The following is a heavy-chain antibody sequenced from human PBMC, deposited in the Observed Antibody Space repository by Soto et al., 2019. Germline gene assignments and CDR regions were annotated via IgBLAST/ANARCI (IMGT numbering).Heavy chain of an antibody. V-gene: IGHV1-18*01. Sequence: QVQLAQSANEVKKPGASVRVSCKAAGYTFIRYGIAWVRQAPGQGLEWMGWISPYNDYTVYARKFQGRVSMTADTSTRTVYMNLRGPKSDDTAVYYCARGGYYDNSWGKLSHYGLDVWGQGTSVSVSS. CDR2: ISPYNDYT. CDR1: GYTFIRYG. J-gene: IGHJ6*02. D-gene: IGHD3-16*01. CDR3: ARGGYYDNSWGKLSHYGLDV.